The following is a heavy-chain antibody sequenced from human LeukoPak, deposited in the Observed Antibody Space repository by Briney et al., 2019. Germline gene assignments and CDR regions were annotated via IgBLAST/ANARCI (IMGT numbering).Heavy chain of an antibody. CDR3: AREGYSYGLFDY. CDR2: IYHSGST. J-gene: IGHJ4*02. V-gene: IGHV4-30-2*01. D-gene: IGHD5-18*01. CDR1: GGSISSGGYS. Sequence: PSETLSLTCAVSGGSISSGGYSWSWIRQPPGKGLEWIGYIYHSGSTYYNPSLKSRVTISVDRSKNQFSLKLSSVTAADTAVYYRAREGYSYGLFDYWGQGTLVTVSS.